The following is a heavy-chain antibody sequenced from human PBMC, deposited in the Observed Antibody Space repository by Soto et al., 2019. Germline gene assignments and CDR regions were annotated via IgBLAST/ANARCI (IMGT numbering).Heavy chain of an antibody. CDR2: MNPNSGNT. D-gene: IGHD1-7*01. J-gene: IGHJ5*02. Sequence: QVQLVQSGAEVKKPGASVKVSCKASGYTFTSYDINWVRQATGQGLEWMGWMNPNSGNTGYAQKFQGRVTMTRNTSISTAYMELSSLRSEDTAVYYCPRGPLELRPNWFDPWGQGTLVTVSS. CDR3: PRGPLELRPNWFDP. V-gene: IGHV1-8*01. CDR1: GYTFTSYD.